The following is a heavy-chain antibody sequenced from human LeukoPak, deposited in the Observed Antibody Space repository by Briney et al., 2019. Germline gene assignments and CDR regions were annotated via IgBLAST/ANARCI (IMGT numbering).Heavy chain of an antibody. Sequence: SETLSLTCSVSGGSISSSNYYWSWIRQPAGKGLEWIGRIYTSESTNYNPSLKSRVTISVDASRNQFSLKLSSVTAADTAVYYCARDPLGSYYSVSRDHWGQGTLVTVSS. CDR2: IYTSEST. CDR1: GGSISSSNYY. CDR3: ARDPLGSYYSVSRDH. J-gene: IGHJ4*02. D-gene: IGHD1-26*01. V-gene: IGHV4-61*02.